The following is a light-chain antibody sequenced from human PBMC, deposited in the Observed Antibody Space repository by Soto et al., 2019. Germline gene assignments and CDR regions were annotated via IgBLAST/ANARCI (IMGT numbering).Light chain of an antibody. V-gene: IGKV3-15*01. CDR2: DAS. J-gene: IGKJ2*01. CDR3: HQYNSWPPGT. Sequence: EIVLTQSPAILSVSPGERATLSCRASQSISRRLAWYQQKPGQAPRLLLSDASTRATGIPARFSGSGSGTEFTLTISSLQSEDFALYYCHQYNSWPPGTFGQGTKVDIK. CDR1: QSISRR.